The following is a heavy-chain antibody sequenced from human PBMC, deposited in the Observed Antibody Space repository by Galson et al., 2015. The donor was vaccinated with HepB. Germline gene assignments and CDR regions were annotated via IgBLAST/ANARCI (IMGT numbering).Heavy chain of an antibody. Sequence: SGAEVKKPGESLKISCKGSGYTFTPYWIGWVRQMPGKGLEWMGIIYPDDSDTRYSPSFQGQVTISVDRSISTAFLQWSSLKASDTAMYYCARVAIIRGVIMRDAGFDIWGQGTMVTVSS. CDR3: ARVAIIRGVIMRDAGFDI. CDR2: IYPDDSDT. J-gene: IGHJ3*02. CDR1: GYTFTPYW. D-gene: IGHD3-10*01. V-gene: IGHV5-51*03.